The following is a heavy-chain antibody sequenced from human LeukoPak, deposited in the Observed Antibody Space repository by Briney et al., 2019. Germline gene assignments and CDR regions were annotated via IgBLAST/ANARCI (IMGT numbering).Heavy chain of an antibody. V-gene: IGHV3-23*01. D-gene: IGHD1-26*01. CDR3: AKDQEWELTHYFDY. J-gene: IGHJ4*02. CDR1: GFTFNSYG. Sequence: GGSLRLSCAASGFTFNSYGMSWVRQAPGKGLEWVSTISNGGSTNYADSVKGRFTISRDNSKNTLYLQMNSLRAEDTAVYYCAKDQEWELTHYFDYWGQGTLVTVSS. CDR2: ISNGGST.